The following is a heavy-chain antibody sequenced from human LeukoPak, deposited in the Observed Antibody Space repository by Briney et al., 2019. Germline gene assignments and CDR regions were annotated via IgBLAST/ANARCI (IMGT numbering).Heavy chain of an antibody. Sequence: PGGSLRLSCGASGFTFGTYWIHWVRQAPGKGLVWVSRINPEGSSTGYADSVRGRFTISTDNAKNTLYLQMNSLRAEDTAVYYCTKDFDAATGYWGQGTVVTVSS. CDR1: GFTFGTYW. CDR2: INPEGSST. CDR3: TKDFDAATGY. D-gene: IGHD3-9*01. V-gene: IGHV3-74*01. J-gene: IGHJ4*02.